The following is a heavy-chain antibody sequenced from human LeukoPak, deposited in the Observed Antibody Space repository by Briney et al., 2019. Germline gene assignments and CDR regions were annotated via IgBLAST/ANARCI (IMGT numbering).Heavy chain of an antibody. J-gene: IGHJ3*02. CDR1: GGSISSYY. V-gene: IGHV4-59*01. Sequence: SETLSLTCTVSGGSISSYYWSWIRQPPGKGLEWFGYIYYSGSTNYNPSLKSRVTISVDTSKNQFSLKLSSVTAADTAVYYCARERRDGYKDAFDIWGQGTMVTVSS. CDR3: ARERRDGYKDAFDI. CDR2: IYYSGST. D-gene: IGHD5-24*01.